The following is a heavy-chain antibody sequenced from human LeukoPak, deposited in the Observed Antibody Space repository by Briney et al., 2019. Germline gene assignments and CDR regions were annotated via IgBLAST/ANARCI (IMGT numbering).Heavy chain of an antibody. V-gene: IGHV3-66*01. CDR2: IYSGGRA. Sequence: GGSLRLSCAASGFTVSSNYMSWVRQAPGKGLEWVSVIYSGGRADYADSVKGRFTISRDNSKNTLYLQMNRLRAEDTAVYYCARDHYYDSSGFSYWGQGTLVTVSS. J-gene: IGHJ4*02. CDR1: GFTVSSNY. CDR3: ARDHYYDSSGFSY. D-gene: IGHD3-22*01.